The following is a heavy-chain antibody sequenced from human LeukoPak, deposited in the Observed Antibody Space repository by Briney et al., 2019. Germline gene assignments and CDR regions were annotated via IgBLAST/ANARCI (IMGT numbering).Heavy chain of an antibody. V-gene: IGHV5-51*01. J-gene: IGHJ5*02. Sequence: GESLKISCKISGYKLTNNWIGWVRQVPGKGLDWMGLIYPGYSDAKYSPSFQAQVTLSVDASISTAYLQLSGLRASDTAIYYCVRFALTSSLDHWGQGTLVTVSS. CDR1: GYKLTNNW. D-gene: IGHD6-13*01. CDR2: IYPGYSDA. CDR3: VRFALTSSLDH.